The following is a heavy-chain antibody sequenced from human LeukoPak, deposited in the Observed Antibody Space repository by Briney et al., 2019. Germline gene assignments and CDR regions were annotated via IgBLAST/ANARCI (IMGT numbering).Heavy chain of an antibody. CDR2: IDHSGST. CDR3: ARVYLVRGVPRYYFDY. CDR1: GGSISSSIW. V-gene: IGHV4-4*02. D-gene: IGHD3-10*01. Sequence: SETLSLTCADSGGSISSSIWWSWVRPPPGRGLGWSGEIDHSGSTNYNQSLKSRVTISVDKSKNQFSLKLSSVTAADTAVYYCARVYLVRGVPRYYFDYWGQGTLVTVSS. J-gene: IGHJ4*02.